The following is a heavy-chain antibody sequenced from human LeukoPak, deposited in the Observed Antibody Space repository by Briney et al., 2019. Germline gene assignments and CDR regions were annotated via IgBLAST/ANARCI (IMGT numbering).Heavy chain of an antibody. D-gene: IGHD3-10*01. CDR1: GGSFSGYY. CDR2: INHSGST. V-gene: IGHV4-34*01. Sequence: PSETLSLTCAVYGGSFSGYYWSWIRQPPGKGLEWIGEINHSGSTNYNPSLKSRVTISVDTSKNQFSLKLSSVTAADTAVYYCARMVRRAYYNWFDPWGKGTLVTVSS. J-gene: IGHJ5*02. CDR3: ARMVRRAYYNWFDP.